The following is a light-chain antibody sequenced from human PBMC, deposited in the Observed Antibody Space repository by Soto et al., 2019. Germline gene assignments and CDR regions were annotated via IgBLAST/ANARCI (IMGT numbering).Light chain of an antibody. CDR3: SSYTSSSTYV. CDR1: SSDVGYYNY. V-gene: IGLV2-14*01. Sequence: QSALTQPASVSGSPGHSIAISCTGTSSDVGYYNYVSWYQQHPGKAPNVMIYDVNNRPSGVPDRFSGSKSGNTASLTISGLQAEDEADYYCSSYTSSSTYVFGTGTKVTVL. J-gene: IGLJ1*01. CDR2: DVN.